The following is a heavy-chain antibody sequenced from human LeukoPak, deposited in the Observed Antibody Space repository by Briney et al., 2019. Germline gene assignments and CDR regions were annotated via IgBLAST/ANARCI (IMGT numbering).Heavy chain of an antibody. J-gene: IGHJ4*02. CDR3: AKEAYDSRGYRYFDY. CDR2: ISYDGSNK. V-gene: IGHV3-30*18. CDR1: GFTFSTYG. Sequence: PGRSLRLSCAASGFTFSTYGMHWVRQAPGKGLERVAVISYDGSNKYYADSVKGRFTMSRDNSKNTLDLQMNSLRAEDTAVYYCAKEAYDSRGYRYFDYWGQGTLVTVSS. D-gene: IGHD3-22*01.